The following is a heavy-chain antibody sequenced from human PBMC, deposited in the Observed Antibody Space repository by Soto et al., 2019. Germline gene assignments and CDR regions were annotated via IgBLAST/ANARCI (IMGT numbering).Heavy chain of an antibody. CDR3: ARIGFSSGHEPPDFAS. CDR2: MSGFNGNT. J-gene: IGHJ4*02. CDR1: GYTFNFYV. D-gene: IGHD6-25*01. V-gene: IGHV1-18*01. Sequence: ASVKVSCKASGYTFNFYVITWVRQAPGQGLEWMGWMSGFNGNTNYAADLQGRVTMNTEQYTSTAYMETKGLRSDHTAVYYCARIGFSSGHEPPDFASWGQGPLVTVSS.